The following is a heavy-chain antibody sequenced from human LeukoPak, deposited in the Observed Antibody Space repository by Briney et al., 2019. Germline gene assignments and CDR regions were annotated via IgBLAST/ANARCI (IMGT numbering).Heavy chain of an antibody. Sequence: SETLSLTCAVYGGSFSGYYWSWIRQPPGKGLEWSGEINHSGSTNYNPSLKSRVTISVDTSKNQFSLKLSSVTAADTAVYYCARGKDIVVVVAPGDAFDIWGQGTMVTVSS. J-gene: IGHJ3*02. CDR3: ARGKDIVVVVAPGDAFDI. CDR2: INHSGST. D-gene: IGHD2-15*01. V-gene: IGHV4-34*01. CDR1: GGSFSGYY.